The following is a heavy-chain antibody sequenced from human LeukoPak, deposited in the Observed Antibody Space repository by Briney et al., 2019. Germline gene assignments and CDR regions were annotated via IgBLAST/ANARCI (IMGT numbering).Heavy chain of an antibody. CDR3: ACLTTADAFDI. V-gene: IGHV4-28*01. CDR1: GYSISSDNW. CDR2: IYDSGST. J-gene: IGHJ3*02. Sequence: PSETLSLTCAVSGYSISSDNWWGWIRQPPGKGLEWIGYIYDSGSTNYNPSLKSRVTISVDTSKNQFSLKLSSVTAADTAAYYCACLTTADAFDIWGQGTMVTVSS. D-gene: IGHD3-22*01.